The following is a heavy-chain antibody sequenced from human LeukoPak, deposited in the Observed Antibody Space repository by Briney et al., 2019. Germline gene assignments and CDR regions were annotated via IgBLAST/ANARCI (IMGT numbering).Heavy chain of an antibody. D-gene: IGHD3-16*02. V-gene: IGHV1-2*02. CDR1: GYTFTSYG. CDR2: INPNSGGT. CDR3: AREMSDYVWGSYRANDAFDI. Sequence: ASVKVSCKASGYTFTSYGISWVRQAPGQGLEWMGWINPNSGGTNYAQKFQGRVTMTRDTSISTAYMELSRLRSDDTAVYYCAREMSDYVWGSYRANDAFDIWGQGTMVTVSS. J-gene: IGHJ3*02.